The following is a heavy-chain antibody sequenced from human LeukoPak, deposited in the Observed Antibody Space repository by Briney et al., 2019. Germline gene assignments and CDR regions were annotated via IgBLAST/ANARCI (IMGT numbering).Heavy chain of an antibody. CDR1: GGSISSGGYY. D-gene: IGHD3-22*01. J-gene: IGHJ2*01. CDR2: IYYSGST. Sequence: PSETLSLTCTVSGGSISSGGYYWSWIRQHPGKGLEWIGYIYYSGSTYYNPSLKSRVTISVDTSKNQFSLKLSSVTAADTAVYYCAGLYYLLRYFDLWGRGTLVTVSS. CDR3: AGLYYLLRYFDL. V-gene: IGHV4-31*03.